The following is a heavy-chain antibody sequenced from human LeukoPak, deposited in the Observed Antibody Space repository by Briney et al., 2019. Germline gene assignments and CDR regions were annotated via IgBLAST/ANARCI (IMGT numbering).Heavy chain of an antibody. CDR1: GFIFSNCW. D-gene: IGHD3-16*01. CDR2: MNSDGSSR. CDR3: ARESTAVGDYYFDY. Sequence: GGSLRLSCAASGFIFSNCWMNWVRQAPGKGLMWVSRMNSDGSSRTYADSVKGRFTISRDNAKNTLYLQMNSLRAEDLAVYYCARESTAVGDYYFDYWGQGILVAVSS. V-gene: IGHV3-74*01. J-gene: IGHJ4*02.